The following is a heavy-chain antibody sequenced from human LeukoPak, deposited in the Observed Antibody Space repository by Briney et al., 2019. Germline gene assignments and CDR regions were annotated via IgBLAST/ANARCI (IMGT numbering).Heavy chain of an antibody. D-gene: IGHD3-22*01. CDR3: ARVRYYYDSSGYYYNY. CDR2: IYSGGST. J-gene: IGHJ4*02. V-gene: IGHV3-53*01. Sequence: PGGSLRLSCAASGFTVSSNYMSWVRQAPGKGLEWVSVIYSGGSTYYADSVKGRFTIFRDNSKNTLYLQMNSLRAEDTAVYYCARVRYYYDSSGYYYNYWGQGTLVTVSS. CDR1: GFTVSSNY.